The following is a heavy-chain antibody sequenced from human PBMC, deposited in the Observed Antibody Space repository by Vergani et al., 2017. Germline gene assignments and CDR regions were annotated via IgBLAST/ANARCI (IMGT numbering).Heavy chain of an antibody. Sequence: QVQLVQSGAEVQKPGSSVTVSCKASGGTFSSYAISGLRQAPGKGLEWMGRIIPILGIANYAQKFKGRVTIAADKSTSTAYMELSRLRSEDTAVYYCARRKAVGYYYGMDVWGQGTTVTVSS. CDR2: IIPILGIA. CDR3: ARRKAVGYYYGMDV. CDR1: GGTFSSYA. V-gene: IGHV1-69*04. D-gene: IGHD1-26*01. J-gene: IGHJ6*02.